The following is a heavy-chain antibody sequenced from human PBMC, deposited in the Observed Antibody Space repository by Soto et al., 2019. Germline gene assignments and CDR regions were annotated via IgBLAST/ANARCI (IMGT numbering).Heavy chain of an antibody. CDR2: IYYSGST. CDR1: GGSISSGGYY. CDR3: ARWGAAAGTEIPIFDY. J-gene: IGHJ4*02. D-gene: IGHD6-13*01. Sequence: PSETLSLTCAVSGGSISSGGYYWSWIRQHPGKGLEWIGYIYYSGSTYYNPSLKSRVTISVDTSKNQFSLKLSSVTAADTAVYYCARWGAAAGTEIPIFDYWGQGTLVTVSS. V-gene: IGHV4-31*11.